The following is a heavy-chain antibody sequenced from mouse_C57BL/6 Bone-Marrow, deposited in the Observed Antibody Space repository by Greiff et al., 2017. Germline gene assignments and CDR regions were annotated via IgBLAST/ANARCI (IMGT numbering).Heavy chain of an antibody. Sequence: QVQLQQSGAELVRPGASVTLSCKASGYTFTDYEMHWVKQTPVHGLEWIGAIDPETGGTAYNQKFKGKAILTADKSSSTAYMELRSLTSEDSAVYYCTREFYYDYDPDYWGQGTTLTGSS. CDR3: TREFYYDYDPDY. J-gene: IGHJ2*01. CDR2: IDPETGGT. CDR1: GYTFTDYE. D-gene: IGHD2-4*01. V-gene: IGHV1-15*01.